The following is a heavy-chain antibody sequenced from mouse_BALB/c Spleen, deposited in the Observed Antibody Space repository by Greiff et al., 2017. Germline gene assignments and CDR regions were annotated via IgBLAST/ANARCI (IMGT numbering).Heavy chain of an antibody. CDR1: GDSITSGY. V-gene: IGHV3-8*02. Sequence: VQLKRSGPSLVKPSQTLSLTCSVTGDSITSGYWNWIRKFPGNKLEYMGYISYSGSTYYNPSLKSRISITRDTSKNQYYLQLNSVTTEDTATYYCARNWDGGSWFAYWGQGTLVTVSA. J-gene: IGHJ3*01. CDR3: ARNWDGGSWFAY. D-gene: IGHD4-1*01. CDR2: ISYSGST.